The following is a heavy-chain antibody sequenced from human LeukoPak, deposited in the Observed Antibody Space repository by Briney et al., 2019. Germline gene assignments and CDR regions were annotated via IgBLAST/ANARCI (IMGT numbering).Heavy chain of an antibody. CDR3: TIMTHCTGGTCYSYDH. CDR1: GYTFTSYG. D-gene: IGHD2-15*01. CDR2: FSGYNGNI. V-gene: IGHV1-18*01. Sequence: ASVKVSCKTSGYTFTSYGITWVRQAPGKGREWMGWFSGYNGNIDYAQNLQGRVTMTTDTSTSTAYMELRSLRSADTAVYYCTIMTHCTGGTCYSYDHWGQGTMVAVSS. J-gene: IGHJ4*02.